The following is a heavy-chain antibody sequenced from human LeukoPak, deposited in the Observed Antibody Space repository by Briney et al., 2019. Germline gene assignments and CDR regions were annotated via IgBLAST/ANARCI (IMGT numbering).Heavy chain of an antibody. Sequence: GRTLRLSCAVSVDTLNAYYVAGAPGSPGKARKWVAEITENGSVKYYVDSMKGRFTISRDNAKNSLYLQMNSLGAEDTAVYYVAKVARDSKCYWGKGTLVTVSS. CDR2: ITENGSVK. CDR3: AKVARDSKCY. CDR1: VDTLNAYY. D-gene: IGHD3-22*01. V-gene: IGHV3-7*01. J-gene: IGHJ4*02.